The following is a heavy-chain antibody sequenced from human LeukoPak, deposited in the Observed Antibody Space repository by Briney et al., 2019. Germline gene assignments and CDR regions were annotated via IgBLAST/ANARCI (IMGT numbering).Heavy chain of an antibody. CDR3: ARGGGELLDLSLDLLDY. Sequence: ASVKVSCKASGGTFSSYAISWVRQAPGQGLEWMGGIIPIFGTANYAQKFQGRVTITADKSTSTAYMELSSLRSEDTAVYYCARGGGELLDLSLDLLDYWGQGTLVTVSS. CDR1: GGTFSSYA. V-gene: IGHV1-69*06. D-gene: IGHD1-26*01. J-gene: IGHJ4*02. CDR2: IIPIFGTA.